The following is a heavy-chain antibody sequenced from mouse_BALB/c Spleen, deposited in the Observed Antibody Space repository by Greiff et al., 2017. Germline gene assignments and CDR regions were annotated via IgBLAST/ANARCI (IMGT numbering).Heavy chain of an antibody. D-gene: IGHD2-3*01. CDR2: ISDGGSYT. Sequence: EVQLQESGGGLVKPGGSLKLSCAASGFTFSDYYMYWVRQTPEKRLEWVATISDGGSYTYYPDSVKGRFTISRDNAKNNLYLQMSSLKSEDTAMYYCARAPYDGYPFDYWGQGTTLTVSS. J-gene: IGHJ2*01. CDR3: ARAPYDGYPFDY. CDR1: GFTFSDYY. V-gene: IGHV5-4*02.